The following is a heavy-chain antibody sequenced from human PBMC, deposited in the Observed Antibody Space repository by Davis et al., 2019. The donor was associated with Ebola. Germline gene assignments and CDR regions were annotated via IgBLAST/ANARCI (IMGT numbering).Heavy chain of an antibody. D-gene: IGHD1-1*01. CDR3: ARAQFPTTSDH. Sequence: AASVKVSCKASGYTFTGYYMHWVRQAPGQGLEWMGRINPNNGGTNYAQNVQGRVTMTTDTSTSTAYMEVGSLKSDDTAVYYCARAQFPTTSDHWGQGTLVTVSS. CDR2: INPNNGGT. J-gene: IGHJ4*02. V-gene: IGHV1-2*06. CDR1: GYTFTGYY.